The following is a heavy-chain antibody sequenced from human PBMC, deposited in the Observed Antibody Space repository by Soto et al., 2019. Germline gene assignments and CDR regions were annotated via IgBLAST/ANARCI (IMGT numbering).Heavy chain of an antibody. CDR3: ARSPFAGSDAFDI. J-gene: IGHJ3*02. CDR2: ITPFKSDT. Sequence: SVKVSCKASGYTFTFRYLHWVRQAPGQALEWMGWITPFKSDTNYAQKFQDRVTITRDRSVSTAYMELSNLRSDDTAMYYCARSPFAGSDAFDIWGQGTMVTVSS. D-gene: IGHD1-1*01. V-gene: IGHV1-45*02. CDR1: GYTFTFRY.